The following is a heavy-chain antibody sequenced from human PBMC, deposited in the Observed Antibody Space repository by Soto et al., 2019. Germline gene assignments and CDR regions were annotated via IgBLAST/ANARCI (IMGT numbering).Heavy chain of an antibody. CDR1: GGSISSYF. D-gene: IGHD3-3*01. V-gene: IGHV4-59*12. J-gene: IGHJ5*02. CDR2: ISYSGST. Sequence: SETLSLTCTVSGGSISSYFWSWIRQPPGKGLEWIGYISYSGSTTYSPSLKSRVTISVDTSKNQFSLKLSSVTAADTAVYYCARWWSGSRQGFDPWGQGTLVTVSS. CDR3: ARWWSGSRQGFDP.